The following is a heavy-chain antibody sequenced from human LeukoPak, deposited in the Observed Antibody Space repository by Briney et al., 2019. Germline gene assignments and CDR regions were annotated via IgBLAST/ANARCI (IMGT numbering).Heavy chain of an antibody. J-gene: IGHJ4*02. CDR2: ISWNSGSI. CDR3: AKGSLYDFWSGYDY. CDR1: GFTFSSYA. D-gene: IGHD3-3*01. V-gene: IGHV3-9*03. Sequence: GGSLRLSCAASGFTFSSYAMSWISQVPGKGLEWVSGISWNSGSIGYADPVKGRFTISRDNAKNSLYLQMNSLRAEDMALYYCAKGSLYDFWSGYDYWGQGTLVTVSS.